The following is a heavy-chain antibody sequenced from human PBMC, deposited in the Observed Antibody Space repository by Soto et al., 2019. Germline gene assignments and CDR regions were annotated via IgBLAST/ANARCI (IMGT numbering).Heavy chain of an antibody. CDR3: ARGLRSIFRFDP. CDR2: INHSVST. Sequence: LSLTFAFYGGSFSGYYWSWIRQPPGKGLECIWEINHSVSTNYNXXXXXXXTXXXXXXXNQXXLNXXXFXXXXXXVYYCARGLRSIFRFDPWGQGTLVTVSS. V-gene: IGHV4-34*01. J-gene: IGHJ5*02. D-gene: IGHD3-16*01. CDR1: GGSFSGYY.